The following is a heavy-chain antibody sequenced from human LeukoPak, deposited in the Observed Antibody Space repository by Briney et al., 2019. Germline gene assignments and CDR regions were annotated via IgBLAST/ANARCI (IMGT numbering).Heavy chain of an antibody. Sequence: GGSLRLSCAASGFTFSDHYMDWVREAPGKGLEWVGRTRNKANGYTTEYAASVKGRFTITSDDSKNSLYLQMNRLKTEDTAVYYCARASGVYSSSWYLDYWGQGTLVTVSS. CDR1: GFTFSDHY. CDR2: TRNKANGYTT. CDR3: ARASGVYSSSWYLDY. D-gene: IGHD6-13*01. V-gene: IGHV3-72*01. J-gene: IGHJ4*02.